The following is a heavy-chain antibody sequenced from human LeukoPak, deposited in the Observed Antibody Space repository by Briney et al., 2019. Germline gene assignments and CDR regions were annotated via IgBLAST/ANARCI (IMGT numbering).Heavy chain of an antibody. V-gene: IGHV3-23*01. CDR2: ISGSGGST. D-gene: IGHD3-22*01. Sequence: GGSLRLSCAASGFTFSSYAMSWVRQAPGKGLEWVSAISGSGGSTYYADSVKGRFTISRDNSKNTLYLQMNSLRAEDTAVYYCAKVTRSYYYGSNGYVDYWGQGTLVTVSS. CDR1: GFTFSSYA. CDR3: AKVTRSYYYGSNGYVDY. J-gene: IGHJ4*02.